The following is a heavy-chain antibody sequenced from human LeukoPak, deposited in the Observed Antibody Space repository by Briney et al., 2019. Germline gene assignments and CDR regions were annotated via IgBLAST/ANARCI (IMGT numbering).Heavy chain of an antibody. CDR2: ISSGGNTI. Sequence: GGSLRLSCAASGFTFSDYYMSWIRQAPGKGLEWVSFISSGGNTINYADSMKGRFTISRDNAKNSLYLQMNSLRAEDTGVYYCARDRTRETFDYWGRGTLVTVSS. CDR1: GFTFSDYY. V-gene: IGHV3-11*04. D-gene: IGHD1-1*01. CDR3: ARDRTRETFDY. J-gene: IGHJ4*02.